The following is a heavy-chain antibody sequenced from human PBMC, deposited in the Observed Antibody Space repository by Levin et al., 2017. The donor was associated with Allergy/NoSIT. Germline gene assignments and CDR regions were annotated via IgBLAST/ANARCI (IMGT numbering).Heavy chain of an antibody. CDR1: GFTFSSHT. CDR3: ARGVVGAIDY. CDR2: ISYDGSNK. D-gene: IGHD1-26*01. J-gene: IGHJ4*02. V-gene: IGHV3-30-3*01. Sequence: GGSLRLSCAASGFTFSSHTMHWVRQAPGKGLEWVAVISYDGSNKYYADSVQGRFTISRDNSKNTLYLQMNSLKTDDTAVFYCARGVVGAIDYWGQGTLVTVSS.